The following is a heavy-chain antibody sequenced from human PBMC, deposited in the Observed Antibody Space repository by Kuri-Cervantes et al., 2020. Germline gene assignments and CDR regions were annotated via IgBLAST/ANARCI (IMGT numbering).Heavy chain of an antibody. Sequence: GESLKISCAASGFTFSSYEMNWVRQAPGKGLEWVSYISSSGSTIYCADSVKGRFTISRDNAKNSLYLQMNSLRAEDTAVYYCARGGYGSGSYYHYYYYYYYMDVWGKGTTVTVSS. CDR1: GFTFSSYE. J-gene: IGHJ6*03. V-gene: IGHV3-48*03. CDR3: ARGGYGSGSYYHYYYYYYYMDV. CDR2: ISSSGSTI. D-gene: IGHD3-10*01.